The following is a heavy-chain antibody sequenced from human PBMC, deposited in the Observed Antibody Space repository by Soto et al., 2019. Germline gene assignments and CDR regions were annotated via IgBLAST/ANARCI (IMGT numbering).Heavy chain of an antibody. J-gene: IGHJ4*02. CDR3: ARLGGSYAAPHFDY. CDR2: IYYSGST. V-gene: IGHV4-59*08. Sequence: PSETLSLTCTVSGGSISSDYWSWIRQPPGKGLEWIGYIYYSGSTNYNPSLKSRVTISVDTSKNQFSLKLSSVTAADTAVYYCARLGGSYAAPHFDYWGQGTLVTVSS. CDR1: GGSISSDY. D-gene: IGHD1-26*01.